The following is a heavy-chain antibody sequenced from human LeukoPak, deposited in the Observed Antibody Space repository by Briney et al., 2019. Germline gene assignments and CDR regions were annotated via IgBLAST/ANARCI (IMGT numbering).Heavy chain of an antibody. CDR1: GGTFNNYT. V-gene: IGHV1-8*02. Sequence: ASVKVSCKASGGTFNNYTIIGVRQATGQGLEWMGWMNPNSGNTGYAQKFQGRVTMTRNTSISTAYMELSSLRSEDTAVYYCARVVTPKYCSSTSCYWKGWFDPWGQGTLVTVSS. CDR2: MNPNSGNT. J-gene: IGHJ5*02. D-gene: IGHD2-2*01. CDR3: ARVVTPKYCSSTSCYWKGWFDP.